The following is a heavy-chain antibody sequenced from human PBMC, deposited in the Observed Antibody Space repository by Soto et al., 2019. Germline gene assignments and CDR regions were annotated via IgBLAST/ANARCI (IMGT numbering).Heavy chain of an antibody. Sequence: QVQLVESGGGVVQPGRSLRLSCAASGFTFSSYGMHWVRQAPGKGLEWVAVISYDGSNKYYADSEKGRFTISSDNSKNMLYLQMTSLRAKDTAVYYCAKDRARDGYNYCYYYCGMDVWGQGTTVTVSS. CDR2: ISYDGSNK. CDR1: GFTFSSYG. J-gene: IGHJ6*02. V-gene: IGHV3-30*18. CDR3: AKDRARDGYNYCYYYCGMDV. D-gene: IGHD5-12*01.